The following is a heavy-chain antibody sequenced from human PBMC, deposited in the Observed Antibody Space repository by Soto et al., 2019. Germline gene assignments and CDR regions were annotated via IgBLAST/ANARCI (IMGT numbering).Heavy chain of an antibody. CDR3: LTWGPFLTGYRR. J-gene: IGHJ1*01. D-gene: IGHD3-9*01. V-gene: IGHV3-15*02. CDR2: IKSNADGATT. Sequence: EVPLVESGGALVKPGGSLTLSCAASGFTFSYAWMNWVRQVPGKGLEWVGRIKSNADGATTDYAAPVKGSFSISRDDSQNTLFLQMKSLKTADTGVYYCLTWGPFLTGYRRWGQGALVTVSS. CDR1: GFTFSYAW.